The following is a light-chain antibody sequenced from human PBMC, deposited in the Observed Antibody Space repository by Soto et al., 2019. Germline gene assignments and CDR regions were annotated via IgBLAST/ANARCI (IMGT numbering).Light chain of an antibody. CDR1: PSVSSSY. CDR3: QHYGTSAIT. Sequence: PGERATLSCSASPSVSSSYLAWYQQKPGQAPRLLIFGASTRATGIPDRFSGSGSGTDFTLTVSSLEPEDFAVYYCQHYGTSAITFGQGTRLEIK. J-gene: IGKJ5*01. V-gene: IGKV3-20*01. CDR2: GAS.